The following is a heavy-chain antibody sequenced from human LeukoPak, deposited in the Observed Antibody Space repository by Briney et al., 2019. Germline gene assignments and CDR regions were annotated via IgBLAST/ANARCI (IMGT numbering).Heavy chain of an antibody. V-gene: IGHV4-30-4*07. Sequence: PSQTLSLTCAVSGGSISSGGYSWSWIRQPPGKGLEWIGYIYCSGSTNYNPSLKSRVTISVDTSKNQFSLKLSSVTAADTAVYYCARARYGSGSYYGEGYYYGMDVWGQGTTVTVSS. D-gene: IGHD3-10*01. CDR1: GGSISSGGYS. CDR2: IYCSGST. CDR3: ARARYGSGSYYGEGYYYGMDV. J-gene: IGHJ6*02.